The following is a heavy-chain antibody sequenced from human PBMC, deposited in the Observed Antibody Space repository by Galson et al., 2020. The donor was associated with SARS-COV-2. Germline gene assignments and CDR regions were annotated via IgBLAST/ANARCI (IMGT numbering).Heavy chain of an antibody. CDR1: GGSISSSSSY. CDR3: ATRVVVIAYASPYLDACEI. CDR2: IYYSGST. J-gene: IGHJ3*02. Sequence: SETLSLTCTVSGGSISSSSSYWGWIRQPPGKGLEWIGRIYYSGSTYYNPSPKSPFTIAVDTSKNPFSRKLCSVTAADTAVYYCATRVVVIAYASPYLDACEIWGQGTMVTVSS. V-gene: IGHV4-39*07. D-gene: IGHD2-21*01.